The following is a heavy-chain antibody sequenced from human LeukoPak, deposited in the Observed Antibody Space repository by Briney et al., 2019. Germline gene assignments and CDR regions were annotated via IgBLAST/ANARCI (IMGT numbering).Heavy chain of an antibody. CDR3: AAVTPFGYYGMDV. CDR2: IYYTGST. V-gene: IGHV4-59*12. D-gene: IGHD4-11*01. CDR1: GGSINSYY. J-gene: IGHJ6*02. Sequence: PSETLSLTCTVSGGSINSYYWSWIRQPPGKGLEWIGYIYYTGSTNYNPSLKSRVTMSVDTSKNQFSLKLSSVTAADTAVYYCAAVTPFGYYGMDVWGQGTTVTVSS.